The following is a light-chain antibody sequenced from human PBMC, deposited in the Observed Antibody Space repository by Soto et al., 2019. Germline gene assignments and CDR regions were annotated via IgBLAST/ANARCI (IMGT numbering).Light chain of an antibody. V-gene: IGLV1-44*01. CDR2: YXX. CDR1: NSNIASNT. CDR3: QSYDSSLSGYV. Sequence: CVLTQPPSSSETAGQTVSLSCSGSNSNIASNTVNWYQHLPGTAPKLLIYYXXQRPSGVPDRFSGSKSGTSASLAITGLQAEDEADYYCQSYDSSLSGYVFGTGTKVTVL. J-gene: IGLJ1*01.